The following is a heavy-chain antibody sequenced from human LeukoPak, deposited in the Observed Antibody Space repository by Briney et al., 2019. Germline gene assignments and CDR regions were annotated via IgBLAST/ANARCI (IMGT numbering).Heavy chain of an antibody. J-gene: IGHJ5*02. D-gene: IGHD6-6*01. CDR2: IFYSGST. CDR3: ARAGPYSSSSEWFDP. CDR1: GGSISSHY. Sequence: SSETLSLTCTVSGGSISSHYWSWIRQPPGKGLEWIGYIFYSGSTNYNPSLKSRVTISVDTSKNQFSLKLSSVTAADTAVYYCARAGPYSSSSEWFDPWGQGTLVTVSS. V-gene: IGHV4-59*11.